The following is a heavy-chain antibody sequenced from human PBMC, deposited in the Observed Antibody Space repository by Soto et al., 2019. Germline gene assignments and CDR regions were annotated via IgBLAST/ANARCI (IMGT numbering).Heavy chain of an antibody. J-gene: IGHJ4*02. CDR3: AKDPQVYDF. D-gene: IGHD3-3*01. CDR1: GVPFSSYS. Sequence: PGGSLRLSCAASGVPFSSYSMSWVRPAPGKGLEWVSAISGSGGSTYYADSVKGRFTISRDNSKNTLYLQMNSLRAEDTAVYYCAKDPQVYDFWGQGTLVTVSS. CDR2: ISGSGGST. V-gene: IGHV3-23*01.